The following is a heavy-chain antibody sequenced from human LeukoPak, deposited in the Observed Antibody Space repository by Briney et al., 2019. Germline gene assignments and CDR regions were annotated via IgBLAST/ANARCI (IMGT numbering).Heavy chain of an antibody. CDR1: GFTFSSYS. Sequence: GGSLRLSCAASGFTFSSYSMNWVRQAPGKGLEWVSSISSSSSYIYYADSVKGRFTISRDNAKNSLYLQMNSLRAEGTAVYYCARVGYCSSTSCYWYFDYWGQGTLVTVSS. D-gene: IGHD2-2*01. J-gene: IGHJ4*02. CDR2: ISSSSSYI. V-gene: IGHV3-21*01. CDR3: ARVGYCSSTSCYWYFDY.